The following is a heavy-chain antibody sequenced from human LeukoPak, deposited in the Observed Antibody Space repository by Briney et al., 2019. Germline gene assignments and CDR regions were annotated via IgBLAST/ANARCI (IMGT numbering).Heavy chain of an antibody. J-gene: IGHJ4*02. Sequence: QPGRSLRPSRAASGFTVSSNYISSVRQAPRNGLEWVSVIYIGGTTYYPDSVKGRLTISRDNSKNTLYLQMNSLRAEDTAVYYCARGPIITIFGVVIGRAFDYWGQGTLVTVSS. V-gene: IGHV3-53*01. CDR2: IYIGGTT. D-gene: IGHD3-3*01. CDR1: GFTVSSNY. CDR3: ARGPIITIFGVVIGRAFDY.